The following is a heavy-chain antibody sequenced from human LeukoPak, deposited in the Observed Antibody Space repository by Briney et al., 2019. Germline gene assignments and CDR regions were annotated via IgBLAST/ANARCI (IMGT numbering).Heavy chain of an antibody. V-gene: IGHV1-18*01. Sequence: GASVKVSCKASGYTFTSYGISWVRQAPGQGLECMGWISAYNGHTNYAQKLQGRVTMTTDTSTSTAYMELRSLRSDDTAVYYCARAKWWGPYYDFWSGYHTNWFDPWGQGTLVTVSS. CDR3: ARAKWWGPYYDFWSGYHTNWFDP. D-gene: IGHD3-3*01. CDR2: ISAYNGHT. J-gene: IGHJ5*02. CDR1: GYTFTSYG.